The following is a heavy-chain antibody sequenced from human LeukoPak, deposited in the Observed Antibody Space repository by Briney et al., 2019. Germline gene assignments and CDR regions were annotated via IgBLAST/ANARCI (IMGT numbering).Heavy chain of an antibody. CDR2: IYHTGST. CDR1: GASISSESYY. CDR3: ARVLSGWYGMDV. J-gene: IGHJ6*02. Sequence: SETLSLTCTVSGASISSESYYWSWIRQPAGKGLEWIGHIYHTGSTNYNPSLKSRVTISVDTSKNQFSLSLSSVTAADTAVYYCARVLSGWYGMDVWGQGTTVTVSS. D-gene: IGHD6-19*01. V-gene: IGHV4-61*09.